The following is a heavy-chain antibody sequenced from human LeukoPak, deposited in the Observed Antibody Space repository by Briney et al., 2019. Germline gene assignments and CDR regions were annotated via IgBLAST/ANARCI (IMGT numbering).Heavy chain of an antibody. J-gene: IGHJ4*02. Sequence: PSETLSLTCTVSGGSISSYYWSWIRQPPGKGLEWIGYIYYSGSTNYNPSLKSRVTISVDTSKNQFSLKPSSVTAADTAVYYCARRDTAVHYFDYWGQGTLVTVSS. CDR3: ARRDTAVHYFDY. CDR1: GGSISSYY. V-gene: IGHV4-59*01. CDR2: IYYSGST. D-gene: IGHD5-18*01.